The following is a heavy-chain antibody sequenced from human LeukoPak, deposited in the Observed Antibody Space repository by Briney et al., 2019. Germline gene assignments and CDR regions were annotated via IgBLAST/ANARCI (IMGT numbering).Heavy chain of an antibody. V-gene: IGHV4-39*07. CDR2: IYYSGST. CDR3: ARVPNDYYYYMDV. CDR1: GGSISSSSYY. Sequence: SETLSLTCTVSGGSISSSSYYWGWIRQPPGKGLEWIGSIYYSGSTYYNPSLKSRVTISVDTSKNQFSLKLSSVTAADTAVYYCARVPNDYYYYMDVWGKGTTVTVSS. J-gene: IGHJ6*03.